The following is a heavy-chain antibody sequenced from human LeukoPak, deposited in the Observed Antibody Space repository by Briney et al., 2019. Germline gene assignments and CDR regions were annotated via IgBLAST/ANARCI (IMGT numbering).Heavy chain of an antibody. V-gene: IGHV5-51*01. CDR3: ARRYGGNSPPVYWYFDL. Sequence: GESLKISCKGSGYSFTSYWIGWVRQMPGKGLEWMGIIYPGDSDTRYSPSFQGQVTISADKSISTAYLQWSSLKASDTAMYYCARRYGGNSPPVYWYFDLWGRGTLVTVSS. J-gene: IGHJ2*01. CDR1: GYSFTSYW. D-gene: IGHD4-23*01. CDR2: IYPGDSDT.